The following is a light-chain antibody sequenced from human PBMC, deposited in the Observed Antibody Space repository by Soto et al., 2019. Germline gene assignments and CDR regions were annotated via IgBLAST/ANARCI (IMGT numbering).Light chain of an antibody. CDR1: QSISSW. CDR3: QQYNSYSPIT. CDR2: DAS. Sequence: DIQMTQSPSTLSASVGDRVIITCRASQSISSWLAWYQQKPGKAPKLLIYDASSLESGVPSRFSGSGSGTEFTLTISSLQPDDFATYYCQQYNSYSPITFGQGTRLEIK. J-gene: IGKJ5*01. V-gene: IGKV1-5*01.